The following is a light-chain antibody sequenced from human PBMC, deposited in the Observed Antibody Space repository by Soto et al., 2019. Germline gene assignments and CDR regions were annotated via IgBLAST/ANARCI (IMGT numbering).Light chain of an antibody. CDR1: QSVSSN. J-gene: IGKJ1*01. Sequence: EIVMTQSPATLSVSPGERATLSCRASQSVSSNLAWYKQKPGQAPRLLIYGASTRATGIPARFSGSGSGTDFTLTISSLQSEDFAIYFCQQYNNWPPDRTFGQGTKVEIK. CDR2: GAS. V-gene: IGKV3-15*01. CDR3: QQYNNWPPDRT.